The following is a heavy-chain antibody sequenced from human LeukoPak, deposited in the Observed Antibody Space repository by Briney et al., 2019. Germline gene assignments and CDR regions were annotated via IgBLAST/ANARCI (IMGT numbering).Heavy chain of an antibody. V-gene: IGHV1-18*01. CDR1: GGTFSSYA. D-gene: IGHD6-13*01. J-gene: IGHJ3*02. Sequence: ASVKVSCKASGGTFSSYAISWVRQAPGQGLEWMGWISAYNGNTNYAQKLQGRVTMTTDTSTSTAYMELRSLRSDDTAVYYCASCSWYGDDAFDIWGQGTMVTVSS. CDR2: ISAYNGNT. CDR3: ASCSWYGDDAFDI.